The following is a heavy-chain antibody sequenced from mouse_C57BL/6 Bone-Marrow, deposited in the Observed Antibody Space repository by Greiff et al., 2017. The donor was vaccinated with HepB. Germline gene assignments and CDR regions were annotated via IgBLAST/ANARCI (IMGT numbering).Heavy chain of an antibody. D-gene: IGHD2-4*01. J-gene: IGHJ1*03. CDR2: ISSGGDYI. V-gene: IGHV5-9-1*02. CDR3: TREGVYYDCLYWYFDV. Sequence: EVQRVESGEGLVKPGGSLKLSCAASGFTFSSYAMSWVRQTPEKRLEWVAYISSGGDYIYYADTVKGRFTISRDNARNTLYLQMSSLKSEDTAMYYCTREGVYYDCLYWYFDVWGTGTTVTVSS. CDR1: GFTFSSYA.